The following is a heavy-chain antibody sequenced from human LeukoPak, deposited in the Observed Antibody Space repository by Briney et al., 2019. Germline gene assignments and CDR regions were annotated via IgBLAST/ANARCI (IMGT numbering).Heavy chain of an antibody. CDR1: GGSFSGYY. V-gene: IGHV4-34*01. J-gene: IGHJ4*02. D-gene: IGHD6-13*01. CDR3: ARSKPGYSSSWYGRNFDY. CDR2: INHSGST. Sequence: SETLSLTCAVYGGSFSGYYWSWIRQPPGKGLEWIGEINHSGSTNYNPSLKSRVTISVDTSKNQFSLKLSSVTAADTAVYYCARSKPGYSSSWYGRNFDYWGQGTLVTVSS.